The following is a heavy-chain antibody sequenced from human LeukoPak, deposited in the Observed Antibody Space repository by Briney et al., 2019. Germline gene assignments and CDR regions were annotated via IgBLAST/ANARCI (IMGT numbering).Heavy chain of an antibody. D-gene: IGHD1-26*01. CDR3: ARGGRWVVGTQEPFDI. CDR1: GFTFSSYA. V-gene: IGHV3-30*04. Sequence: PGGSLRLSCAASGFTFSSYAMHWVRQAPGKGLEWVAVISYDGSNEYHADSVKGRFTTSRDNSKNTLYLQMNSLRPEDTAVYGCARGGRWVVGTQEPFDIWGQGTMVTVSS. CDR2: ISYDGSNE. J-gene: IGHJ3*02.